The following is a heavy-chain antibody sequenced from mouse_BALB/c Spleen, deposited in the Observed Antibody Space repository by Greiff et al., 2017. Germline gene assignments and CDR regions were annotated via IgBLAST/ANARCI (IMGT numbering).Heavy chain of an antibody. Sequence: EVQLVESGGGLVKPGGSLKLSCAASGFTFSSYAMSWVRQTPEKRLEWVASISSGGSTYYPDSVKGRFTISRDNARNILYLQMSSLRSEDTAMYYCARDYGSSYWYFDVWGAGTTVTVSS. J-gene: IGHJ1*01. CDR2: ISSGGST. CDR1: GFTFSSYA. V-gene: IGHV5-6-5*01. CDR3: ARDYGSSYWYFDV. D-gene: IGHD1-1*01.